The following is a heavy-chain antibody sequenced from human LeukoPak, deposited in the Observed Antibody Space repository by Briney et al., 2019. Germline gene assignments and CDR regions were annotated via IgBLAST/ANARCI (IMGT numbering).Heavy chain of an antibody. CDR3: ARHSYFDY. CDR2: IDYSGST. V-gene: IGHV4-39*01. Sequence: PSETLSLTCTVSGASISSSSHYWGWIRQAPGRGLEWIGSIDYSGSTYYNPSLKSRVTISVDTSKNQFSLKLSSVTAADTAVYYCARHSYFDYWGQGTLVTVSS. J-gene: IGHJ4*02. CDR1: GASISSSSHY.